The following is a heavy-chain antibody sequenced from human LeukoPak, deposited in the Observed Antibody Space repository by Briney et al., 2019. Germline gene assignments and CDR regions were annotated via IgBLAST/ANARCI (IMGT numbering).Heavy chain of an antibody. J-gene: IGHJ4*02. D-gene: IGHD3-3*01. CDR3: AKVAVTYYDFWSG. CDR2: IRYDGSNK. CDR1: GFAFSSYG. Sequence: QSGGSLRLSCAASGFAFSSYGMHWVRQAPGKGLEWVAFIRYDGSNKYYADSVKGRFTISRDNSKNTLYLQMNSLRAEDTAVYYCAKVAVTYYDFWSGWGQGTLVTVSS. V-gene: IGHV3-30*02.